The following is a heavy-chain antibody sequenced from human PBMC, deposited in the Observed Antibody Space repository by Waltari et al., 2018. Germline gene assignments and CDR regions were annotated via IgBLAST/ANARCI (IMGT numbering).Heavy chain of an antibody. CDR1: GFTFSSFT. J-gene: IGHJ4*02. Sequence: EVQLVESGGGLVQPGGSLRLSCAAPGFTFSSFTMNWVRQAPGKGLEWVSLISSSSNTISYVDSVKGRFTIARDDDKNSLYLQMNSLRAEDTAVYYCARGSVNYDFGSGYPDSWGQGVLVTVSA. D-gene: IGHD3-3*01. V-gene: IGHV3-48*04. CDR2: ISSSSNTI. CDR3: ARGSVNYDFGSGYPDS.